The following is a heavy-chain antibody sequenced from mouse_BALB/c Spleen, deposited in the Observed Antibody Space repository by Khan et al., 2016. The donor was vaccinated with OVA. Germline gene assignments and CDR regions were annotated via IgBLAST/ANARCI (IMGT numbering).Heavy chain of an antibody. J-gene: IGHJ2*01. CDR1: GYSFTDYN. D-gene: IGHD1-1*01. CDR3: ARTDYYGSSYYFDY. CDR2: IDPYNGGT. Sequence: VQLQQSGPELVKPGASVKVSCKASGYSFTDYNMFWVKQSHGKSLEWIGYIDPYNGGTSYNQKFKGKAPLTVDKSSSTAFMHLSSLTSEDSAVFYCARTDYYGSSYYFDYWGQGTTLTVSS. V-gene: IGHV1S135*01.